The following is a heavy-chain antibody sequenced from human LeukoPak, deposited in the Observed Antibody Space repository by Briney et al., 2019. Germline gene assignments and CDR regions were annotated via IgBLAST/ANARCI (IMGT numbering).Heavy chain of an antibody. Sequence: PSETLSLTCTVSGGSISSSSYYWGWIRQPPGKGLEWIGSIYYSGSTYYNPSLKSRVTISVDTSKNQFSLKLSSVTAADTAVYYCAREGRPAAGNTNWFDPRGQGTLVTVSS. CDR1: GGSISSSSYY. CDR3: AREGRPAAGNTNWFDP. D-gene: IGHD6-13*01. J-gene: IGHJ5*02. CDR2: IYYSGST. V-gene: IGHV4-39*07.